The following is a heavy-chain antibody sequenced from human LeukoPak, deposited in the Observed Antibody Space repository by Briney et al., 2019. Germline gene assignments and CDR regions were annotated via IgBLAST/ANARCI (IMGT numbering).Heavy chain of an antibody. Sequence: PGGSLRLSCAASGFTFSDYYMGWIRQAPGKGLEWVSYISSSGSTIYYADSVKGRFTISRDNAKNSLYLQMNSLRAEDTAVYYCARASGIVVVVGSAFDIWGQGTMVTVSS. D-gene: IGHD2-15*01. V-gene: IGHV3-11*01. J-gene: IGHJ3*02. CDR3: ARASGIVVVVGSAFDI. CDR1: GFTFSDYY. CDR2: ISSSGSTI.